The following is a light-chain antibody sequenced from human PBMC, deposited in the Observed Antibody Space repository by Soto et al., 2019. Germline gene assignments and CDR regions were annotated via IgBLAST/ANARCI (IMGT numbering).Light chain of an antibody. V-gene: IGLV3-9*01. CDR1: NIGRKN. J-gene: IGLJ2*01. CDR3: QVWDSSF. Sequence: SYELTQPLSVSVALGQTARITCGGNNIGRKNVHWYQQKPGQAPVLVIYRDTNRPSGIPERFSGSNSGNTATLTISRAQAGDEADYYCQVWDSSFFGGGTKLTVL. CDR2: RDT.